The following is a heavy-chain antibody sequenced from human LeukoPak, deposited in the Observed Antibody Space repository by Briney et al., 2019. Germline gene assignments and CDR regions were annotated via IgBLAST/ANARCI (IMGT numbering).Heavy chain of an antibody. V-gene: IGHV4-4*02. CDR3: ARDMYSSGWYESYFDY. CDR2: IYTSGST. D-gene: IGHD6-19*01. Sequence: PSETLSLTCAVSGASISSSNWWNWVRQPPGKGLEWIGRIYTSGSTNYNPSLKSRVTMSVDTSKNQFSLKLSSVTAADTAVYYCARDMYSSGWYESYFDYWGQGTLVTVSS. CDR1: GASISSSNW. J-gene: IGHJ4*02.